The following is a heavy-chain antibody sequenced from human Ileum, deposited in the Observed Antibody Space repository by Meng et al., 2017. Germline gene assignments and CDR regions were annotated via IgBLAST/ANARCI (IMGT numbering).Heavy chain of an antibody. CDR1: GFTVTSDY. Sequence: GGSLRLSCAASGFTVTSDYMSWVRQAPGKGPEWVTAISYDGSNEYYADSVKGRFTISRDNSKNTLYLQMNSLTPEDTAVYYCGRGPSFGEHDYWGQGTLVTVSS. CDR3: GRGPSFGEHDY. V-gene: IGHV3-30*03. CDR2: ISYDGSNE. J-gene: IGHJ4*02. D-gene: IGHD3-10*01.